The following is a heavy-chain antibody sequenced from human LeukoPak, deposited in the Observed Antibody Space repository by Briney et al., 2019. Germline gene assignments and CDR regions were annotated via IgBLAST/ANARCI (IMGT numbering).Heavy chain of an antibody. CDR3: ARPPHNAFDI. V-gene: IGHV4-59*01. Sequence: SETLSLTCTVSGGSISSYYWTWIRQPPGKGLEWLGYIYYSGSTNYNPSLKSRVTISLDTSKNQFSLRLTSVTAADTAVYYCARPPHNAFDIWGQGTMVTVSS. J-gene: IGHJ3*02. CDR2: IYYSGST. CDR1: GGSISSYY.